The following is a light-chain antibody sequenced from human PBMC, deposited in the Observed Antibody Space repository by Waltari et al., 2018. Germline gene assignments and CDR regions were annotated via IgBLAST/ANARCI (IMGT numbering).Light chain of an antibody. V-gene: IGLV2-8*01. CDR1: SPDVGAFNV. J-gene: IGLJ1*01. CDR2: EFT. Sequence: QSDLTQPHPACGAPGLPGTVFCTGTSPDVGAFNVVSWYQQYPDKAPKPMIYEFTKRPSGVPYRFSGSKSGNTASLTVSALQAEDEADYYCISYAGNNKYVLGAWTKVTVL. CDR3: ISYAGNNKYV.